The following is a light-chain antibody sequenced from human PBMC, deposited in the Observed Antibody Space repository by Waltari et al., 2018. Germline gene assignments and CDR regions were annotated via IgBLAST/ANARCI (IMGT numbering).Light chain of an antibody. V-gene: IGLV2-23*02. J-gene: IGLJ3*02. Sequence: QLALTHPASVSGSPGQSVTTPCTGASSDIGSYAIVSWYQQHPGNAPKLIICDVSKRPSGVSSRFSGSKSGDTASLTISGLQFEDEADYYCCSYAGNDIWVFGGGTRLTVL. CDR2: DVS. CDR1: SSDIGSYAI. CDR3: CSYAGNDIWV.